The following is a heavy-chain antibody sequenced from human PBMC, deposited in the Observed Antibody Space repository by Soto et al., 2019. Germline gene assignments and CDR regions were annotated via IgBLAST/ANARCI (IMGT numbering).Heavy chain of an antibody. CDR1: GYTFNTYW. V-gene: IGHV5-51*01. CDR3: ARQKLWMATINNDAFDV. J-gene: IGHJ3*01. CDR2: IYPGDSDT. Sequence: GESLKISCRGSGYTFNTYWIGWVRQMPGKGLEWMGFIYPGDSDTTYSPSFQGQVTISVDKSISTAYLQWSSLKVSDTAIYYCARQKLWMATINNDAFDVWGQGTKVTGSS. D-gene: IGHD2-21*01.